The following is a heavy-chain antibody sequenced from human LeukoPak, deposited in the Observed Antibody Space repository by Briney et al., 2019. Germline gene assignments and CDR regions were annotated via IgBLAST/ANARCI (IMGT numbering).Heavy chain of an antibody. CDR2: INYSGST. CDR1: GGSISSYY. J-gene: IGHJ3*02. CDR3: ARRVGNHDVFDI. V-gene: IGHV4-59*08. Sequence: SETLSLTCTVSGGSISSYYWSWIRQPPGKGLEWIGYINYSGSTNYNPSLKSRVTISVDTSKNQFSLKLSSVTAADTAVYYCARRVGNHDVFDIWGQGTMVTVSS. D-gene: IGHD1-26*01.